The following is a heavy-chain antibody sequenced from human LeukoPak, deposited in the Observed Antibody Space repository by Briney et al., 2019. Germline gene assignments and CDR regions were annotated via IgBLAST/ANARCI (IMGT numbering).Heavy chain of an antibody. CDR1: GFTFSSYS. D-gene: IGHD5-18*01. CDR2: ISSSSSTI. Sequence: GGSLRLSCAASGFTFSSYSMNWVRQAPGKGLEWVSYISSSSSTIYYADSVKGRFTISRDNAKNSLYLQMNSLRAEDTAVYYCARILSGYSYGFRGGSVGEFDYWGQGTLVTVSS. CDR3: ARILSGYSYGFRGGSVGEFDY. J-gene: IGHJ4*02. V-gene: IGHV3-48*01.